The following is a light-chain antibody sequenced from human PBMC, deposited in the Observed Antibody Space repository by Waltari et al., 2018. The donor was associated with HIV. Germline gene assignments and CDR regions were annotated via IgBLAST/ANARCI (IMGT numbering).Light chain of an antibody. CDR3: MQARQSTFT. CDR2: LGS. Sequence: DVVMTQSPISLSVSPGESASISCRSSQSLLHSNGDNYLDWYFQKPGQSPQLLIYLGSIRAPVVPDRFSSAGSGTDFTLRISRVEPEDVGVYYCMQARQSTFTFGPGTKIEI. V-gene: IGKV2-28*01. CDR1: QSLLHSNGDNY. J-gene: IGKJ3*01.